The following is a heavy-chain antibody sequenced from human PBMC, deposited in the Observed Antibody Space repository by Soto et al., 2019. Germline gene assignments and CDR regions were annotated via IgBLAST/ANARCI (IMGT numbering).Heavy chain of an antibody. CDR3: ARVSYHGDYDPYWYFDL. J-gene: IGHJ2*01. Sequence: ASVKVSCKASGYTFTSYAMHWVRQAPGQRLEWMGWINAGNGNTKYSQKFQGRVTITRDTSASTAYMELSSLRSEDTAVYYCARVSYHGDYDPYWYFDLWGRGTLVTVSS. CDR2: INAGNGNT. D-gene: IGHD4-17*01. CDR1: GYTFTSYA. V-gene: IGHV1-3*01.